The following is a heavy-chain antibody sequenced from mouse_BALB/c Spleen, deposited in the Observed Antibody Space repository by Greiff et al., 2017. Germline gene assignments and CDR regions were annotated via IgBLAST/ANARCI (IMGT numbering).Heavy chain of an antibody. CDR3: ARMGDYDGWFAY. CDR2: IYPGDGDT. V-gene: IGHV1-80*01. D-gene: IGHD2-4*01. Sequence: QVQLQQSGAELVRPGSSVKISCKASGYAFSSYWMNWVKQRPGQGLEWIGQIYPGDGDTNYNGKFKGKATLTADKSSSTAYMQLSSLTSEDSAVYFCARMGDYDGWFAYWGQGTLVTVSA. CDR1: GYAFSSYW. J-gene: IGHJ3*01.